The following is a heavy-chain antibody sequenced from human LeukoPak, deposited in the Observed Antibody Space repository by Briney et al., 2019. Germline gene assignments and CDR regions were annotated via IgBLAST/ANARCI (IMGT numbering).Heavy chain of an antibody. CDR1: GGSISSSNSY. CDR2: IYYSGST. CDR3: ARSFGVVFITNFDY. J-gene: IGHJ4*02. Sequence: PSATLSLTCTVSGGSISSSNSYWGWIRQPPGKGLEWIGSIYYSGSTYYNPSLKSRVTISVDTSKNQFSLKLSSVTAADTAVYYCARSFGVVFITNFDYWGQGTLVTVSS. V-gene: IGHV4-39*01. D-gene: IGHD3-3*01.